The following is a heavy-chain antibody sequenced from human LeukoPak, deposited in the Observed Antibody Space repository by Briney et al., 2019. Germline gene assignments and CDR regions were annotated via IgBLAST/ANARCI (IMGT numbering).Heavy chain of an antibody. J-gene: IGHJ4*02. D-gene: IGHD4-17*01. V-gene: IGHV3-7*01. CDR1: GFTFSSYW. CDR2: VKQDGSEK. CDR3: ARDLDYGDYAPWDS. Sequence: TGGSLRLSCAASGFTFSSYWMSWVRQAPGKGLEWVANVKQDGSEKFYVDSVKGRFTISRDNAKNSLYLQMNSLRVEDTAVYYCARDLDYGDYAPWDSWGQGTLVTVSS.